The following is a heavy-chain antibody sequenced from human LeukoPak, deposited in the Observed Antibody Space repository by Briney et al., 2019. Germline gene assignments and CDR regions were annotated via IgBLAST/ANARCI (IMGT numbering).Heavy chain of an antibody. V-gene: IGHV1-18*01. CDR2: ISAYNGNT. J-gene: IGHJ4*02. D-gene: IGHD4-17*01. CDR3: ARAPYYGDYGLPSFDY. Sequence: GASVKVSCKASGYTFTGYGISWVRQAPGQGLEWMGWISAYNGNTNYAQKLQGRVTMTTDTSTSTAYMELRSLRSDDTAVYYCARAPYYGDYGLPSFDYWGQGTLVTVSS. CDR1: GYTFTGYG.